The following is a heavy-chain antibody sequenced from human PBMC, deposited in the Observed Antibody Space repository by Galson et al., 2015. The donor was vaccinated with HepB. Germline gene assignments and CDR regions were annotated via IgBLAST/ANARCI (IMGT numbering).Heavy chain of an antibody. Sequence: SLRLSCAASGFTFSSYAMTWVRQAPGKGLEWVSSISESGGYTDYADSVKGRFTISRDNSKNTLFLQTPSLRADDTAVYYCAKHEGQHWGQGTLVTVSS. V-gene: IGHV3-23*01. CDR1: GFTFSSYA. CDR3: AKHEGQH. CDR2: ISESGGYT. J-gene: IGHJ1*01.